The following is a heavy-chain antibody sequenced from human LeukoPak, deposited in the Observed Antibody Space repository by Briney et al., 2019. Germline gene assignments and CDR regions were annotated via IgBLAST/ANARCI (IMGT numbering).Heavy chain of an antibody. D-gene: IGHD4-23*01. CDR3: ARDPYGGNPYDAFDI. CDR2: IYYSGST. J-gene: IGHJ3*02. Sequence: SETLSLTCTVSGGSISSSSYYWGWIRQPPGKGLEGIGSIYYSGSTYYNPSLKSRVTISVDTSKNQFSLKLSSVTAADTAVYYCARDPYGGNPYDAFDIWGQGTMVTVSS. V-gene: IGHV4-39*07. CDR1: GGSISSSSYY.